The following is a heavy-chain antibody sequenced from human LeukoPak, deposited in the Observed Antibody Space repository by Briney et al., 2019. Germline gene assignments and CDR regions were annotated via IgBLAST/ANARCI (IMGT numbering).Heavy chain of an antibody. CDR1: GGSFSVSY. D-gene: IGHD5-18*01. J-gene: IGHJ4*02. CDR3: ARGRPWIQLWLDSWAYFDY. CDR2: IIHIGSA. V-gene: IGHV4-34*01. Sequence: SETLSLTCADYGGSFSVSYWSWIRQPPGKGRGWIGEIIHIGSANYTPPLKCRATLSVDTSKNQFSLNLSSVTAADTAVYYCARGRPWIQLWLDSWAYFDYWGQGTLVTVSS.